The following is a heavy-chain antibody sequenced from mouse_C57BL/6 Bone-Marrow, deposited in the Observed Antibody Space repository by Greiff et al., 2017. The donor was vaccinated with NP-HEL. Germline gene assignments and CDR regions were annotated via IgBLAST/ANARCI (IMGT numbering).Heavy chain of an antibody. V-gene: IGHV1-64*01. Sequence: QVQLQQPGAELVKPGASVKLSCKASGYTFTSYWMHWVKPRPGQGLEWIGMIHPNSGSTNYNEKFKSKATLTVDKSSSTAYMQLSSLTSEDSAVYYCARGGGSSYWYFDVWGTGTTVTVSS. J-gene: IGHJ1*03. CDR3: ARGGGSSYWYFDV. D-gene: IGHD1-1*01. CDR2: IHPNSGST. CDR1: GYTFTSYW.